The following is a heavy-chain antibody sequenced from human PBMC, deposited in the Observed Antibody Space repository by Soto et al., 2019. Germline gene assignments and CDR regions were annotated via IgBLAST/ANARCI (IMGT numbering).Heavy chain of an antibody. Sequence: EVQLVESGGGLVKPGGSLRLSCAASGFTFSSYSMNWVRQAPGKWLEWVSSISSSSSYIYYANAVKGRFSISRDNAKNPLYLQMNSLGAAETAVYYCARGGSYFDYWGQGTLVTVSS. D-gene: IGHD3-16*01. CDR3: ARGGSYFDY. CDR1: GFTFSSYS. V-gene: IGHV3-21*04. J-gene: IGHJ4*02. CDR2: ISSSSSYI.